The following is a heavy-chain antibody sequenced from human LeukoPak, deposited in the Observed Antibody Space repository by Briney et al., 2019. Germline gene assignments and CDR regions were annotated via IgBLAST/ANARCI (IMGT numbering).Heavy chain of an antibody. Sequence: ASVKVSCKASGYTFTGSYMHWVRQAPGQGLEWMGWINPNSGGTNYAQKFQGRVTMTRDTSISTAYMELSRLRSDDTAVYYCARVEGYYDFWSGYYRDNWFDPWGQGTLVTVSS. D-gene: IGHD3-3*01. CDR2: INPNSGGT. J-gene: IGHJ5*02. CDR1: GYTFTGSY. CDR3: ARVEGYYDFWSGYYRDNWFDP. V-gene: IGHV1-2*02.